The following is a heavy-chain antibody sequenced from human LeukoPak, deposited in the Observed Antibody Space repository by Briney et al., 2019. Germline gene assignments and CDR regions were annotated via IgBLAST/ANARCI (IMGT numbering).Heavy chain of an antibody. J-gene: IGHJ3*02. CDR2: INPNSGGT. V-gene: IGHV1-2*02. CDR3: ARDSVSSSFDAFDI. D-gene: IGHD6-13*01. CDR1: GYTFTVYY. Sequence: GASVKVSCKASGYTFTVYYMHWVRQAPGQGLEWMGWINPNSGGTTYAQNFQGRVTMTRDTSISTACMELSRLRSDDTAVYYCARDSVSSSFDAFDIWGLGTMVTVSS.